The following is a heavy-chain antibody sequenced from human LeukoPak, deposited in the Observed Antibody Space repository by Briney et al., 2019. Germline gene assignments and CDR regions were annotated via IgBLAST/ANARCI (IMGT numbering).Heavy chain of an antibody. Sequence: SETLPLTCTVSGGSISSSSYYWGWIRQPPGEGLEWIGSIYYSGSTYYNPSLKSRVTISVDTSKNQFSLKLSSVTAADTAVYYCATLTAMDYFDYWGQGTLVTVSS. V-gene: IGHV4-39*01. CDR2: IYYSGST. CDR1: GGSISSSSYY. J-gene: IGHJ4*02. CDR3: ATLTAMDYFDY. D-gene: IGHD5-18*01.